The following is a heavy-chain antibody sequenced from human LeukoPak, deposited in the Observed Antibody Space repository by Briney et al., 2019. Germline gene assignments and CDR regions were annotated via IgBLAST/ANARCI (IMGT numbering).Heavy chain of an antibody. D-gene: IGHD1-7*01. J-gene: IGHJ4*02. Sequence: GGSLRLSCAASGFTFSSYSMNWVRQAPGKGLEWVSFISSSSSYIYYADSVKGRFTISRDNAKNSLYLQMNSLRAEDTAVYYCARANWNYSFDYWGQGTLVTVSS. V-gene: IGHV3-21*01. CDR3: ARANWNYSFDY. CDR1: GFTFSSYS. CDR2: ISSSSSYI.